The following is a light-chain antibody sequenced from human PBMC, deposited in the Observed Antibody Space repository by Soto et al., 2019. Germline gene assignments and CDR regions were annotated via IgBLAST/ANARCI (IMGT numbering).Light chain of an antibody. Sequence: EIVLTQSPGTLSLSPGERATLSCRACQSVSSSYLGWYQQKPGQAPRLLIYGASTRATGIPDRFSGSGSGTDFTLTISRLDPEDFAVYYCQQYGGSSLYTFGQGTKLEI. J-gene: IGKJ2*01. CDR2: GAS. CDR3: QQYGGSSLYT. V-gene: IGKV3-20*01. CDR1: QSVSSSY.